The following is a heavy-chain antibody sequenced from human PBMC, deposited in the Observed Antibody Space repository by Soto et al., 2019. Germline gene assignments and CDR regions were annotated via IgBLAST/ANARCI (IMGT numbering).Heavy chain of an antibody. CDR2: MYSGGST. Sequence: GGSLRLSCAASGFTVSNNYMSWVRQPPGKGLEWVSVMYSGGSTYYADSVKGRFTISRDNSKNTLYLQMSSLRAEDTAVYYCARDPGHGLDVWGQGTTVTVSS. D-gene: IGHD1-1*01. J-gene: IGHJ6*02. CDR1: GFTVSNNY. CDR3: ARDPGHGLDV. V-gene: IGHV3-53*01.